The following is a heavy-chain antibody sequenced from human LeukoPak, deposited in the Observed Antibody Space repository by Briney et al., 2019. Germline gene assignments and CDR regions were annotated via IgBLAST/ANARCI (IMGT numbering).Heavy chain of an antibody. J-gene: IGHJ6*03. CDR2: INHSGST. CDR3: ARDHYDILTGYYYYYYYMDV. V-gene: IGHV4-34*01. D-gene: IGHD3-9*01. CDR1: GGSFSGYY. Sequence: SETLSLTCAVYGGSFSGYYWSWIRQPPGKGLEWIGEINHSGSTTYNPSLKSRVTISVDTSKNQFSLKLSSVTAADTAVYYCARDHYDILTGYYYYYYYMDVWGKGTTVTVSS.